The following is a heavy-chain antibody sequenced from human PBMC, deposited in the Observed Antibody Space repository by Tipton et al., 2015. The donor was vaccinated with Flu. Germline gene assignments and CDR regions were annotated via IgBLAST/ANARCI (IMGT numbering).Heavy chain of an antibody. CDR3: ARGLGVVVAVAFDI. J-gene: IGHJ3*02. D-gene: IGHD2-15*01. Sequence: TLSFTCAVYGGSFSGYYWSWIRQPPGKGLEWIGEITHSGSTNYNPSLKSRVTISVDTSKNQFSLRLSSVTAADTAVYYCARGLGVVVAVAFDIWGQGTMVTVSS. CDR1: GGSFSGYY. V-gene: IGHV4-34*01. CDR2: ITHSGST.